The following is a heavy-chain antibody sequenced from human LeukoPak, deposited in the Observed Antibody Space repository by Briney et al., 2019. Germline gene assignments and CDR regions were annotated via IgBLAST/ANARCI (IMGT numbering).Heavy chain of an antibody. Sequence: GGSLRLSCAASGFTFSDYYMSWIRQAPGKGLEWVSYISSSSSYTNHADSVKGRFTISRDNAKNSLYLQMNSLRAEDTAVYYCARRRYSSGWYVDYWGQGTLSPSPQ. J-gene: IGHJ4*02. CDR1: GFTFSDYY. V-gene: IGHV3-11*06. CDR3: ARRRYSSGWYVDY. CDR2: ISSSSSYT. D-gene: IGHD6-19*01.